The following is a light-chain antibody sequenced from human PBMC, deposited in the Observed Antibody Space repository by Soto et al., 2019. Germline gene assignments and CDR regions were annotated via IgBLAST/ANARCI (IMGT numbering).Light chain of an antibody. CDR1: QSVSSN. V-gene: IGKV3-15*01. CDR3: QQYHHWPVT. CDR2: GAS. Sequence: EIVMTQSPATLSVSPGERATLSCRASQSVSSNLAWYQQKPGQAPRLLIYGASTRATGIPARFSGSGSGTEFTVTISSLQSEDFAIYYCQQYHHWPVTFGQGTKVEIK. J-gene: IGKJ1*01.